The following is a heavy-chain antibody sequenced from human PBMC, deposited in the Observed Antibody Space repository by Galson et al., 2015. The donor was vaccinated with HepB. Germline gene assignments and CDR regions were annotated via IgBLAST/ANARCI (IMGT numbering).Heavy chain of an antibody. J-gene: IGHJ4*02. CDR2: IYSGGTT. D-gene: IGHD4-17*01. CDR3: ARGLSGTVTFFDY. CDR1: GFTVSSNY. V-gene: IGHV3-53*01. Sequence: SLRLSCAASGFTVSSNYMNWVRQAPGKGLEWVSVIYSGGTTYYADSVKGRFTISRDNSKNTLYLQMNSLRAEDTAVYYCARGLSGTVTFFDYWGQGTLVTVSS.